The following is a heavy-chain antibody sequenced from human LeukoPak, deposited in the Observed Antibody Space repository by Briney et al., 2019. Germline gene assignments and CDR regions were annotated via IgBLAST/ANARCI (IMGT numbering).Heavy chain of an antibody. CDR2: IIPIFGTA. D-gene: IGHD1-26*01. J-gene: IGHJ6*03. CDR1: GGTFSSYA. Sequence: SVKVSCKASGGTFSSYAISWVRQAPGQGLEWMGGIIPIFGTANYAQKFQGRVTITTDESTSTAYMELSSLRSEDTAVYYCARSGWELHYYYMDVWAKGPRSPSP. CDR3: ARSGWELHYYYMDV. V-gene: IGHV1-69*05.